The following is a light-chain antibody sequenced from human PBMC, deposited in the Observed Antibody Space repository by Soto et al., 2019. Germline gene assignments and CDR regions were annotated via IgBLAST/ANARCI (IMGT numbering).Light chain of an antibody. Sequence: GDRVTITCRASEGINSWLAWLQQRPGKAPKLLIYDASRLERGVSSRFSGSESGTEFTLTISSLQPDDSATYYCQQFHSYPWTFGQGTSVEI. V-gene: IGKV1-5*01. CDR3: QQFHSYPWT. CDR1: EGINSW. J-gene: IGKJ1*01. CDR2: DAS.